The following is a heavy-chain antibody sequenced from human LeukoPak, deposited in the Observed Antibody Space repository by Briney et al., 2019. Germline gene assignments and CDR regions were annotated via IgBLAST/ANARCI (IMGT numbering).Heavy chain of an antibody. D-gene: IGHD3-10*01. Sequence: ASVKVSCKASGYTFTSYGISWVRQAPGQGLEWMGWISAYNGNTNYAQKLQGRVTMTTDTSTSTAYMELRSLRSDDTAVYYCARARLLWFGESDEGDYWGQGTLVTVSS. J-gene: IGHJ4*02. CDR1: GYTFTSYG. CDR2: ISAYNGNT. V-gene: IGHV1-18*01. CDR3: ARARLLWFGESDEGDY.